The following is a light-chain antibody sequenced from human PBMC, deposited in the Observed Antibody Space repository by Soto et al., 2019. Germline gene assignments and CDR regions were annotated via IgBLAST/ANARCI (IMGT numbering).Light chain of an antibody. CDR3: QQRSNWPPEVT. CDR1: QSVGSS. CDR2: DAS. Sequence: EIVLTQSPDTLSLSPGERATLSCRASQSVGSSLAWYQQKPGQAPRLLSYDASNRASGIQARFSGSGSGTDFTLTISSLEPEDFAVYYCQQRSNWPPEVTFGPGTKVDIK. J-gene: IGKJ3*01. V-gene: IGKV3-11*01.